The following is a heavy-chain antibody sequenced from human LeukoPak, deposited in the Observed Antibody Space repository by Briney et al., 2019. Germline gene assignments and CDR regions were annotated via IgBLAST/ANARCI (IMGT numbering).Heavy chain of an antibody. J-gene: IGHJ4*02. CDR1: GFTFSGSA. Sequence: GGSLRLSCAASGFTFSGSAIHWVRQASGKGLEWVGRIRSKARNYATEYAASVGGRFTISRDDSKNTAYLQMNSLQAEDTAVYYCTRQLHQNLLDTSGSYFNFDYWGQGTLVTVSS. V-gene: IGHV3-73*01. D-gene: IGHD6-19*01. CDR3: TRQLHQNLLDTSGSYFNFDY. CDR2: IRSKARNYAT.